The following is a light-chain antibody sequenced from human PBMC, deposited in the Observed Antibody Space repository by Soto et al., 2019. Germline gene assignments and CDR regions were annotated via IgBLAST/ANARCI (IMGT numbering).Light chain of an antibody. CDR1: QNVRKY. J-gene: IGKJ4*02. CDR2: GAG. Sequence: EVVLTQSPGTLSVSPGERVTVSCRASQNVRKYLAWYQQKAGQAPRLVIYGAGTRGTGVPDRFSGSGSGTDFTLAINSLESDDSAVSYCRQYGGSPPTCGGGTNVEI. V-gene: IGKV3-20*01. CDR3: RQYGGSPPT.